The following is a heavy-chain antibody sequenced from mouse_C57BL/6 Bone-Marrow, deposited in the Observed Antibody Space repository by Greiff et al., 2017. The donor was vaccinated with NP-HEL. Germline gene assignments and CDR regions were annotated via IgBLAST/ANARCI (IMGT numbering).Heavy chain of an antibody. CDR2: IGPGSGST. D-gene: IGHD2-2*01. CDR3: ARWGPWLRRGDWFAY. J-gene: IGHJ3*01. V-gene: IGHV1-77*01. CDR1: GYTFTDYY. Sequence: VQLQQFGAELVKPGASVKISCKASGYTFTDYYINWVKQRPGQGLEWVGKIGPGSGSTYYNEKFKGKATLTADKSSSTAYMQLSSLTTEDSAVYFCARWGPWLRRGDWFAYWGQGTLVTVSA.